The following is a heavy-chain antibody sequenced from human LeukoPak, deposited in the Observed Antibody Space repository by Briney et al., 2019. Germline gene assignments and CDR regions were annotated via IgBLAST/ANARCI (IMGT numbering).Heavy chain of an antibody. J-gene: IGHJ4*02. CDR2: ISGSGGST. Sequence: GGSLRLSCAASGFTFSSYAMSWVRQAPGKGLEWVSAISGSGGSTYYADSVKGRFTISRDNSKNTLYLQMNSLRAEDTAVYYCAKDGGVWSGESNDYWGQGTLVTVSS. V-gene: IGHV3-23*01. CDR3: AKDGGVWSGESNDY. CDR1: GFTFSSYA. D-gene: IGHD3-10*01.